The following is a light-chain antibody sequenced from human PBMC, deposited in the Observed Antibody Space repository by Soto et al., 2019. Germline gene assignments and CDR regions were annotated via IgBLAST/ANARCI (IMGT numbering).Light chain of an antibody. CDR2: DVS. CDR1: SSDVGAYNY. J-gene: IGLJ1*01. V-gene: IGLV2-11*01. Sequence: QSALTQPRSVSGSPGQSVTISCTGTSSDVGAYNYVSWYQQHPGKAPKVMIYDVSKRPSGVPDRFSGSKSGTTASLTISGLQADDEADYYCCSYAGSYNDVFESGTKVTVL. CDR3: CSYAGSYNDV.